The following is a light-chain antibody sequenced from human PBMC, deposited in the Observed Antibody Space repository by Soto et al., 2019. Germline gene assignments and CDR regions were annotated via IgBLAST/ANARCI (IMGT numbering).Light chain of an antibody. Sequence: QSVLTQPPSASGSPGQSVTISCTGTSSDVGGYNYVSWYQQHPGKAPKLMTYGVTKRPSGVPDRFSGSKSGNTASLTVSGLQDEDEAYYYCSSYAGSNNYVFGTGTKLTVL. CDR3: SSYAGSNNYV. V-gene: IGLV2-8*01. CDR2: GVT. CDR1: SSDVGGYNY. J-gene: IGLJ1*01.